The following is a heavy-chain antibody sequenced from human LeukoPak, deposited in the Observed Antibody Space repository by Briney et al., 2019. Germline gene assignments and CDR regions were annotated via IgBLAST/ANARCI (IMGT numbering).Heavy chain of an antibody. D-gene: IGHD3-10*01. CDR1: GGSIRGYY. CDR2: IYTSGTT. Sequence: PSETLSLTCTVSGGSIRGYYWSWIRQPAGKGLEWIGRIYTSGTTNYNPSLKSRVTMSIDTSKKQFSLKLSSVTAADTAVYYCAREVYHGSGSGWFDPWGQGTLVSVSS. V-gene: IGHV4-4*07. CDR3: AREVYHGSGSGWFDP. J-gene: IGHJ5*02.